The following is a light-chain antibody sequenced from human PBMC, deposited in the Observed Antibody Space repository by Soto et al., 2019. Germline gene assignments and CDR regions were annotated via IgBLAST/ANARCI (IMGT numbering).Light chain of an antibody. CDR2: EVN. J-gene: IGLJ2*01. V-gene: IGLV2-8*01. CDR3: SSYAGSSMV. Sequence: QSVLTQPPSASGSLGQSVTISCTGTRSDVGAYNYVSWYQQHPGKAPKLIIYEVNKRPSGVPDRFSGSKSGNTASLTVSGLQAGDEADYYCSSYAGSSMVFGGGTKLTVL. CDR1: RSDVGAYNY.